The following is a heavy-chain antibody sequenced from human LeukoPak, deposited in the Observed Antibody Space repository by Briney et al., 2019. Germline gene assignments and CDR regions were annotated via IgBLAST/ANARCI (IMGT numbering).Heavy chain of an antibody. CDR1: GYTFTGYH. D-gene: IGHD2-2*01. J-gene: IGHJ4*02. CDR2: INPNSGDT. V-gene: IGHV1-2*06. Sequence: ASVKVSCKASGYTFTGYHMHWVRQAPGQGLEWMGRINPNSGDTNYAQKFQGRVTMTRDTSISTAYMELSRLRSDDTAVYYCARDYWSSTSCLFDDCGQGTLLTVS. CDR3: ARDYWSSTSCLFDD.